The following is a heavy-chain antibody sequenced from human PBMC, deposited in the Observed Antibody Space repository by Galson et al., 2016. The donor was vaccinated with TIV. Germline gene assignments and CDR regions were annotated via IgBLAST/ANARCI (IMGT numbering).Heavy chain of an antibody. CDR3: AKDPRDYDNYPYYFDS. V-gene: IGHV3-30*18. CDR1: GFTFSSHG. CDR2: ISFDGSNT. Sequence: LRLSCATSGFTFSSHGMHWVRQAPGKGLEWVAHISFDGSNTNYADSVKGRFTTSRDNSKNTLYLQMESLRGEDTAIYFCAKDPRDYDNYPYYFDSWGQGTLVAVSS. J-gene: IGHJ4*02. D-gene: IGHD4-11*01.